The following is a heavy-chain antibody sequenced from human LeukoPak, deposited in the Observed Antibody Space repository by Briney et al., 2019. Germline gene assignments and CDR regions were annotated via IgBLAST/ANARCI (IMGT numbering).Heavy chain of an antibody. Sequence: SVKVSCKASGGTFSSYAISWVRQAPGQGLEWMGGIIPIFGTANYAQKFQGRVTITADESTSTAYMELSSLRSEDTAVYYCARGLYETLPSPPLFVWGQGNLGTGSS. CDR1: GGTFSSYA. V-gene: IGHV1-69*13. CDR2: IIPIFGTA. J-gene: IGHJ4*02. D-gene: IGHD3-16*02. CDR3: ARGLYETLPSPPLFV.